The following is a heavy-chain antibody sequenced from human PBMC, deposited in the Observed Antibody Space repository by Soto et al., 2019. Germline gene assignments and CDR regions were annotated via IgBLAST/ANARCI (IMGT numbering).Heavy chain of an antibody. Sequence: SVKVSCKASGGTFSSYAISWVRQAPGQGLEWMGGIIPIFGTANYAQKFQGRVTITADESTSTAYMELSSLRSEDTAVYYCARDLCSGGSCYWFDPWGQGTLVTVSS. CDR2: IIPIFGTA. CDR3: ARDLCSGGSCYWFDP. V-gene: IGHV1-69*13. J-gene: IGHJ5*02. CDR1: GGTFSSYA. D-gene: IGHD2-15*01.